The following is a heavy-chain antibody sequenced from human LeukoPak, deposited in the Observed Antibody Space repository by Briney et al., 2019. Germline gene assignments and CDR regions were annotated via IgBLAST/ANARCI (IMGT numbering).Heavy chain of an antibody. Sequence: GGSLRLSCAASGFTFGDYAIQWVRQAPGKGVEWVSGISWKSGSRGYADSVKGRFSVSRDDAKNSVYVQMNSRRAEDAALYYCAKGSYGDYVVGYFDYWGPGTLVTVSS. CDR1: GFTFGDYA. J-gene: IGHJ4*02. D-gene: IGHD4-17*01. CDR3: AKGSYGDYVVGYFDY. V-gene: IGHV3-9*01. CDR2: ISWKSGSR.